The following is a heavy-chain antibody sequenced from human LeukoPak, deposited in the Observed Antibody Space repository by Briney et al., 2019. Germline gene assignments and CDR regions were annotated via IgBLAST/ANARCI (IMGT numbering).Heavy chain of an antibody. CDR3: AREGELLWFGELSFDYYYMDV. CDR1: GFTFSSYA. V-gene: IGHV3-48*04. CDR2: ISSSSRTI. J-gene: IGHJ6*03. D-gene: IGHD3-10*01. Sequence: GGSLRLSCAASGFTFSSYAMSWVRQAPGKGLEWVSYISSSSRTIYYADSVKGRFTISRDNAKNSLYLQMNSLRAEDTAVYYCAREGELLWFGELSFDYYYMDVWGKGTTVTISS.